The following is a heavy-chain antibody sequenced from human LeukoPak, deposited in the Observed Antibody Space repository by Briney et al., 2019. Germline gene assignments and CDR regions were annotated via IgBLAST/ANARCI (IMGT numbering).Heavy chain of an antibody. CDR1: GYAFTGYY. V-gene: IGHV1-2*02. D-gene: IGHD3-3*01. CDR2: INPNSGGT. J-gene: IGHJ4*02. Sequence: ASVKVSCKASGYAFTGYYMHWVRQAPGQGLEWMGWINPNSGGTNYAQKFQGRVTMTRDTSISTAYMELSRLRSDDTAVYYCARDGYYDFWSGYSIFDYWGQGTLVTVSS. CDR3: ARDGYYDFWSGYSIFDY.